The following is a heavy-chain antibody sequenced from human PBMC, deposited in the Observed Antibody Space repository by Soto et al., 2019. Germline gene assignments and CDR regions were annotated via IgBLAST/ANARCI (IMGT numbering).Heavy chain of an antibody. CDR3: ARGQHLGGSYYYYGLDV. J-gene: IGHJ6*02. Sequence: QVQLVQSGAEVRKPGASVKVSCKASGYTFTGYYMHWVRQAPGQGLEWMGWINPNSGGTKYAQKFQGWVTMTREPSISTGYMELSRLKSDDTALYHCARGQHLGGSYYYYGLDVWGQGTTVTVSS. CDR1: GYTFTGYY. V-gene: IGHV1-2*04. D-gene: IGHD6-13*01. CDR2: INPNSGGT.